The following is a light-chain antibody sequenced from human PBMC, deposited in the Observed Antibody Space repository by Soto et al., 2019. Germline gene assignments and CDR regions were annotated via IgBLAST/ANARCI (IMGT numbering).Light chain of an antibody. V-gene: IGLV1-47*02. Sequence: QLVLTQPPSASGTPGQRVTISCSGSSSNIGSNYIHWYQQLPGTAPKLLIYSNNQRPSGVPDRFSASKSGTSGSLAISGLRSEDEADYFCSTWDDSLSAPVFGGGTKLTVL. CDR2: SNN. CDR1: SSNIGSNY. CDR3: STWDDSLSAPV. J-gene: IGLJ3*02.